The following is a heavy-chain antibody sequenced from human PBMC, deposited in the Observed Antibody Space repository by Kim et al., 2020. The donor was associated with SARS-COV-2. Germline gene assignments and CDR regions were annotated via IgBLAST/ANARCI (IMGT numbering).Heavy chain of an antibody. J-gene: IGHJ6*02. CDR1: GGSFSGYY. V-gene: IGHV4-34*01. Sequence: SETLSLTCAVYGGSFSGYYWSWIRQPPGKGLEWIGEINHSGSTNYNPSLKSRVTISVDTSKNQFSLKLSSVTAADTAVYYCAREFAGSSSESYYYGMDVWGQGTTVTVSS. CDR2: INHSGST. D-gene: IGHD6-6*01. CDR3: AREFAGSSSESYYYGMDV.